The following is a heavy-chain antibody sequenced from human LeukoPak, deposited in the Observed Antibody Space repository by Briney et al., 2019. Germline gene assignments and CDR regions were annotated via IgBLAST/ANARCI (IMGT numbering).Heavy chain of an antibody. D-gene: IGHD3-10*01. V-gene: IGHV4-59*01. CDR2: IYCSGST. J-gene: IGHJ4*02. Sequence: SETLSLTCTVVCGSISSYYWSWIRQPPGKGLEWIGYIYCSGSTNYNPSLKSRVTTSVDTSKNQFSLKLSSVTAADTAVYYCARDKGPGYFDYWGQGTLVTVSS. CDR1: CGSISSYY. CDR3: ARDKGPGYFDY.